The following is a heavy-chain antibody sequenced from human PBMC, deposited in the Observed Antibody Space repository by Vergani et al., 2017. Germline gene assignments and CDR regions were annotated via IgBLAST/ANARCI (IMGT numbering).Heavy chain of an antibody. CDR2: ISSSSSYI. CDR1: GFTFSSYS. CDR3: ARAREWFGEPNAFDI. D-gene: IGHD3-10*01. Sequence: EVQLVESGGGLVKPGGSLRLSCAASGFTFSSYSMNWVRQAPGKGLEWVSSISSSSSYIYYTDSVKGRFTISRDNAKNSLYLQMNSLRAEDTAVYYCARAREWFGEPNAFDIWGQGTMVTVSS. J-gene: IGHJ3*02. V-gene: IGHV3-21*01.